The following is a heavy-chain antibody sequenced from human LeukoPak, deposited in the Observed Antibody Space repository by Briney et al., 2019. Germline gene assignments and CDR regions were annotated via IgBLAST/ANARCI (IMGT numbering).Heavy chain of an antibody. V-gene: IGHV3-30*14. J-gene: IGHJ6*02. CDR3: ARDHVYYYGSGRIPSGYYYGMDV. CDR2: ISYDGSNK. D-gene: IGHD3-10*01. Sequence: GGSLRLSCAASGFTFSSYAMRWVRQAPGKGLEWVAVISYDGSNKYYADSVKGRFTISRDNSKNTLYLQMNSLRAEDTAVYYCARDHVYYYGSGRIPSGYYYGMDVWGQGTTVTVSS. CDR1: GFTFSSYA.